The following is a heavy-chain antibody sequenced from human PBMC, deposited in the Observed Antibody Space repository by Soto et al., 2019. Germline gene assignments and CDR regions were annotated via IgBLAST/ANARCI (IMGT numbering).Heavy chain of an antibody. V-gene: IGHV3-30-3*01. CDR3: ARDKRDLRFLEWSYYFDY. J-gene: IGHJ4*02. Sequence: ESVGGVVQPGRSLRLSCAASGFTFSSCAMHWVRQAPGKGLEWVALISYDGSNKYYADSVKGRFTISRDNSKNTLYLQMNSLRAEDTAVYYCARDKRDLRFLEWSYYFDYWGQGTLVTVSS. D-gene: IGHD3-3*01. CDR2: ISYDGSNK. CDR1: GFTFSSCA.